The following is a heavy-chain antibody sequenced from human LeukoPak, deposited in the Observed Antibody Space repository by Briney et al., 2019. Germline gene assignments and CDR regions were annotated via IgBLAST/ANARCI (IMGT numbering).Heavy chain of an antibody. D-gene: IGHD2-21*01. Sequence: GGSLRLSCLASGFTFSNYAMHWVRQAPGKGLEYISAITDNAYSTYYADSVKGRFTISRDNSKNTLYLQMNSLRAEDTAVYYCARFTHGGDFDYWGQGTLVTVSS. CDR1: GFTFSNYA. CDR2: ITDNAYST. CDR3: ARFTHGGDFDY. V-gene: IGHV3-64*04. J-gene: IGHJ4*02.